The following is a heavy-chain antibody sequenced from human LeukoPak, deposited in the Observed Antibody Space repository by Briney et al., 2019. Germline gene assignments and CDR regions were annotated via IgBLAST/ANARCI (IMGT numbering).Heavy chain of an antibody. J-gene: IGHJ6*02. CDR3: ARDWQRIGHGMDV. CDR2: ISYEGSNK. Sequence: GGSLRLSCAASGFSFSSYTMHWVRQAPGKGLEWVAVISYEGSNKYFADSVKGRFSIARDNSKNTLYLQMNSLRAEDTAVYYCARDWQRIGHGMDVWGQGTTVTVSS. D-gene: IGHD2-15*01. CDR1: GFSFSSYT. V-gene: IGHV3-30-3*01.